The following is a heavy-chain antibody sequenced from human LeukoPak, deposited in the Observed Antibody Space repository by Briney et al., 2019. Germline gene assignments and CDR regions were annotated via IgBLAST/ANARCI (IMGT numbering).Heavy chain of an antibody. J-gene: IGHJ4*02. V-gene: IGHV4-39*01. CDR1: GGSISSSSYY. D-gene: IGHD2-2*01. CDR3: ARTDVVVVPAAPTQFDY. CDR2: IYYSGST. Sequence: PSETLSLTCTVSGGSISSSSYYWGWIRQPPGKGLEWIGSIYYSGSTYYNPSLKSRVTISVDTSKNQFSLKLSSVTAADTAVYYCARTDVVVVPAAPTQFDYWGQGTLVTVSS.